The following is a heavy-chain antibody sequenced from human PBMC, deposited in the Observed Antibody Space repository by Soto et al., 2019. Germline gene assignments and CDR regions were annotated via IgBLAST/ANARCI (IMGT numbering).Heavy chain of an antibody. V-gene: IGHV1-69*13. J-gene: IGHJ6*02. CDR3: ARHQRSYYDSSGYYYVFLRRSLYYYGMDV. D-gene: IGHD3-22*01. Sequence: GASVKVSCKASGGTFSSYAISWVRQAPGQGLEWMGGIIPIFGTANCAQKFQGRVTITADESTSTAYMELSSLRSEDTAVYYCARHQRSYYDSSGYYYVFLRRSLYYYGMDVWGQGTTVTVSS. CDR1: GGTFSSYA. CDR2: IIPIFGTA.